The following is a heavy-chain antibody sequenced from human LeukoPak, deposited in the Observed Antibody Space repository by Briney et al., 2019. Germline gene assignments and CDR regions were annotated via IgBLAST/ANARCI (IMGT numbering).Heavy chain of an antibody. CDR1: GFTFSSYS. V-gene: IGHV3-21*04. D-gene: IGHD2-2*01. J-gene: IGHJ4*02. CDR2: ISSSSSYI. CDR3: ARVGLVVVPAAIFLPDDY. Sequence: PGGSLRLSCAASGFTFSSYSMNWVRQAPGKGLEWVSSISSSSSYIYYADSVRGRFTISRDNAKNSLYLQMNSLRAEDTAVYYCARVGLVVVPAAIFLPDDYWGQGTLVTVSS.